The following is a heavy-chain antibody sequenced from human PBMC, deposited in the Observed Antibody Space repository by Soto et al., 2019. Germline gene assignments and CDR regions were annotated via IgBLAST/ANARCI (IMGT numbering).Heavy chain of an antibody. CDR3: ASTGGNYYYYGMDV. J-gene: IGHJ6*02. V-gene: IGHV3-23*01. Sequence: GGSLRLSCGASGFTFSSYAISWVRQAPGKGLEWVSAISGSGGSTYYADSVKGRFTISRDNSKNTLYLQMNSLRAEDTAVYYCASTGGNYYYYGMDVWGQGTTVTVSS. CDR1: GFTFSSYA. CDR2: ISGSGGST. D-gene: IGHD2-15*01.